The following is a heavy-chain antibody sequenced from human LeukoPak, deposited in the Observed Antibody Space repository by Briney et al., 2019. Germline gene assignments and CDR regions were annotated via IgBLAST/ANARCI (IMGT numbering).Heavy chain of an antibody. CDR1: GGSISSYY. CDR2: IYYSGST. Sequence: PSETLSLTCTVSGGSISSYYWSWIRQPPGKGLEWIGYIYYSGSTNYNPSLKSRVTISVDTSKNQVSLKLSSVTAADTAVYYCARANGILGYCSGGSCYGLGYFDYWGQGTLVTVSS. V-gene: IGHV4-59*01. J-gene: IGHJ4*02. D-gene: IGHD2-15*01. CDR3: ARANGILGYCSGGSCYGLGYFDY.